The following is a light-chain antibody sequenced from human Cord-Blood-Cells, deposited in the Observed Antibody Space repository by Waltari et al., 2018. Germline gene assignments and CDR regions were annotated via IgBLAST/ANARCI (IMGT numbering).Light chain of an antibody. J-gene: IGKJ4*01. CDR3: QQRSNLPLT. V-gene: IGKV3-11*01. CDR2: DAS. CDR1: QSVSSY. Sequence: VLTQSPATLTLSPGERATLPCRASQSVSSYLAWYHQKPGQAPRLLIYDASNRATGIPARFSGSGSGTDFTLTISSLEPEDFAVYYCQQRSNLPLTFGGGTKVEIK.